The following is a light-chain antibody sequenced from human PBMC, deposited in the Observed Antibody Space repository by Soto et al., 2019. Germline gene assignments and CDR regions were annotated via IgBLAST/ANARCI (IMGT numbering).Light chain of an antibody. J-gene: IGLJ3*02. CDR2: EVT. CDR3: SSYTSSGTLA. CDR1: SSDVGAYNY. V-gene: IGLV2-14*03. Sequence: QSALTQPASVSGSPGQSITISCTGTSSDVGAYNYVSWYQQHPGKAPKLMVYEVTNRPSGVSDRFSGSKSGNTASLTISGLQADDEADYYCSSYTSSGTLAFGGGTKVTVL.